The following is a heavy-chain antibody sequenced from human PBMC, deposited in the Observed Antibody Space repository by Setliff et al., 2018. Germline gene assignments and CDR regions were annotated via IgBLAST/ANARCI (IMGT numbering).Heavy chain of an antibody. J-gene: IGHJ3*02. CDR1: GGSISSSSCY. Sequence: SETLSLTCTVSGGSISSSSCYWGWLRQPPGTGLEWIGSINYTGNTYYNPSLESRVTISVDTSKNQFSLNLRSVTAADTAVFYCARLPGYCIGGTCSGYYTFDIWGQGTMVTVSS. D-gene: IGHD2-15*01. CDR3: ARLPGYCIGGTCSGYYTFDI. V-gene: IGHV4-39*01. CDR2: INYTGNT.